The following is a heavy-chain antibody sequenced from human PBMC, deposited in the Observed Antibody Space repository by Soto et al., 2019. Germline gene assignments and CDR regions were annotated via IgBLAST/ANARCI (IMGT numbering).Heavy chain of an antibody. CDR2: IIPIFGTA. V-gene: IGHV1-69*06. J-gene: IGHJ6*02. Sequence: SVKVSCKASGGTFSSYAISWVRQAPGQGLEWMGGIIPIFGTANYAQKFQGRVTITADKSTSTAYMELSSLRSEDTAVYYCARERGGGLRYFDWLLAYYYYGMDVWGQGTTVTVSS. CDR1: GGTFSSYA. D-gene: IGHD3-9*01. CDR3: ARERGGGLRYFDWLLAYYYYGMDV.